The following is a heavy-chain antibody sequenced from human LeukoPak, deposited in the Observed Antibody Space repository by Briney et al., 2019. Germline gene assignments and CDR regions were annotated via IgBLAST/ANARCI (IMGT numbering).Heavy chain of an antibody. CDR1: GFTFSSYA. CDR3: AKAYSSGWAPYDY. J-gene: IGHJ4*02. V-gene: IGHV3-23*01. Sequence: GGSLRLSCAASGFTFSSYAMSWVRQAPGKGLEWVSAISGSGGSTYYADSVKGRFTISRDNSESTLSLQMTSLRAEDTAVYYCAKAYSSGWAPYDYWGQGTLVTVSS. D-gene: IGHD6-19*01. CDR2: ISGSGGST.